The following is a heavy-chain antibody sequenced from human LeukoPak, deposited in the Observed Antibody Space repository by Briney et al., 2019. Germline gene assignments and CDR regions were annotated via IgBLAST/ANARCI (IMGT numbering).Heavy chain of an antibody. Sequence: ASVKVSCKASGYTFTGYYTHWVRQAPGQGLEWMGWINPNSGGTNYAQKFQGRVTMTRDTSISTAYMELNRLTYDDTAMYYCARDDGYNQNDAFDIWGQGTMVTVSS. CDR3: ARDDGYNQNDAFDI. D-gene: IGHD5-24*01. J-gene: IGHJ3*02. CDR2: INPNSGGT. V-gene: IGHV1-2*02. CDR1: GYTFTGYY.